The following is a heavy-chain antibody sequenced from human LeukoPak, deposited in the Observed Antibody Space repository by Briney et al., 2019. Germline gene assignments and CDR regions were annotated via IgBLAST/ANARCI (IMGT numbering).Heavy chain of an antibody. J-gene: IGHJ3*02. Sequence: GALRLSCAASGFTFSSYSVNWVRQAPGKGLEWVSYISSSSSTIYYADSVKGRFTISRDNAKNSLYLQMNSLRAEDTAVYYCARDLKRRVYYDSSGSDDAFDIWGQGTMVTVSS. CDR1: GFTFSSYS. CDR2: ISSSSSTI. V-gene: IGHV3-48*04. CDR3: ARDLKRRVYYDSSGSDDAFDI. D-gene: IGHD3-22*01.